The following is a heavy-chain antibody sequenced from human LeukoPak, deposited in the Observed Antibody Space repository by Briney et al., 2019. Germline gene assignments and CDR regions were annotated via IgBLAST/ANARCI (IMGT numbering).Heavy chain of an antibody. CDR1: GGSIRSDY. V-gene: IGHV4-59*08. CDR2: IYHSGST. Sequence: PSETLSLTCTVSGGSIRSDYWSWIRQPPGKGLEWIGYIYHSGSTIYNPSLKSRVTISVDTAKNQFSLKLSSVTAADTAVYYCARVGGSYGLGAFDIWGQGTMVTVSS. J-gene: IGHJ3*02. D-gene: IGHD1-26*01. CDR3: ARVGGSYGLGAFDI.